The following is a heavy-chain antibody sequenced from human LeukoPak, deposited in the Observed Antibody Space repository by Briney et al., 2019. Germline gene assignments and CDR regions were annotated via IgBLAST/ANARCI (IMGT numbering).Heavy chain of an antibody. CDR2: IWYDGSNK. D-gene: IGHD4-11*01. V-gene: IGHV3-33*01. CDR3: ASALYSNYGYYYYYYMDV. J-gene: IGHJ6*03. CDR1: GFTFSRYG. Sequence: GGSLRLSCAASGFTFSRYGMHWVRQAPGKGLEWVAVIWYDGSNKYYADSVKGRYTISRDNSKNTLYLQMNSLRAEDTAVYYCASALYSNYGYYYYYYMDVWGKGTTVTVSS.